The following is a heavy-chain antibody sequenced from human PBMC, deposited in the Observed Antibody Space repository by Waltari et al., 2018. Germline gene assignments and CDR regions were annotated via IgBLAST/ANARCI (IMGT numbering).Heavy chain of an antibody. CDR2: INQDGTGK. J-gene: IGHJ4*02. Sequence: EVQLVESGGGLVQPGGSLRLSCAASGFTLSGFWMSWARQAPGKGLEWVANINQDGTGKYYVDSVKGRFTISRDNAKNLLYLQMNSLRAEDTAVYYCQRGDYWGQGTLVTVSS. CDR1: GFTLSGFW. V-gene: IGHV3-7*04. CDR3: QRGDY.